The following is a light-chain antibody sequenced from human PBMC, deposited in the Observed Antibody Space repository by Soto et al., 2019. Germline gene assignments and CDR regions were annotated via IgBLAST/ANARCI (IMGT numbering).Light chain of an antibody. V-gene: IGKV3-20*01. CDR3: QQCSSSPRT. J-gene: IGKJ1*01. CDR1: QSSYDH. Sequence: EIMLTQSPATLSLSPGERTTLSCRASQSSYDHLAWYQQKPGQAPRLLIYGAASRATGVPDRFSGSGSGTDFTLTISRLEPEDFAVYYCQQCSSSPRTFGQGTKVDIK. CDR2: GAA.